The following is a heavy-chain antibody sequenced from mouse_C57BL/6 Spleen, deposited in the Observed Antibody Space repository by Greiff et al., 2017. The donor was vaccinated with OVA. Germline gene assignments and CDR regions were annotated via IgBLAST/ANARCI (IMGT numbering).Heavy chain of an antibody. D-gene: IGHD2-13*01. J-gene: IGHJ2*01. V-gene: IGHV5-6*01. CDR1: GFTFSSYG. CDR3: ARHYGDGYYFDY. Sequence: EVQLQESGGDLVKPGGSLKLSCAASGFTFSSYGMSWVRQTPDKRLEWVATISSGGSYTYYPDSVKGRFTISRDNAKNTLYLQMSSLKSEDTAMYYCARHYGDGYYFDYWGQGTTLTVSS. CDR2: ISSGGSYT.